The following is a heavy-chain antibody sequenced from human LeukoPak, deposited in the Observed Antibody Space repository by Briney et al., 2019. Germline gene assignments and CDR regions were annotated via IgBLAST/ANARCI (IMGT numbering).Heavy chain of an antibody. CDR2: INPSGGST. J-gene: IGHJ6*03. Sequence: ASVKVSCKASGYTFTSYYMHWVRQAPGQGLEWMGIINPSGGSTSYAQKFQGRVTMTRDMSTSTVYMELSRLRSDDTAVYYCARDMMTPFHYYCMDVWGKGTTVAVSS. CDR1: GYTFTSYY. D-gene: IGHD3-16*01. V-gene: IGHV1-46*01. CDR3: ARDMMTPFHYYCMDV.